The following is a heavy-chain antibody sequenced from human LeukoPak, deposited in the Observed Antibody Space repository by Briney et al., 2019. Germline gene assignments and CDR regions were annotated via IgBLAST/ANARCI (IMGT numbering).Heavy chain of an antibody. J-gene: IGHJ4*02. Sequence: GGSLRLSCAAYGFTVSNNYMSWVRQAPGKGLEWVSVIYTGGSTYYADSVKDRFTISRDNSKNTLYLQMNSLRAEDTAVYYCARDERYDFWSGYLYYFDYWGQGTLVTVSS. CDR3: ARDERYDFWSGYLYYFDY. CDR1: GFTVSNNY. D-gene: IGHD3-3*01. CDR2: IYTGGST. V-gene: IGHV3-66*01.